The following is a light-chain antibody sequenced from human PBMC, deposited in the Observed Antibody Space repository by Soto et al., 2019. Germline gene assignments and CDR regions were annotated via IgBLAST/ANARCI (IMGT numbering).Light chain of an antibody. Sequence: EIVMTQSPATLSVSPGERATLSCRASQSVSSNLAWYQQKPGQAPRLLIFDASTRATGIPDRFTGSGSGTDFTLTISRLEPEDFAVYYCQFYGDPSKTFGQGTKVEIK. CDR3: QFYGDPSKT. J-gene: IGKJ1*01. V-gene: IGKV3D-15*01. CDR2: DAS. CDR1: QSVSSN.